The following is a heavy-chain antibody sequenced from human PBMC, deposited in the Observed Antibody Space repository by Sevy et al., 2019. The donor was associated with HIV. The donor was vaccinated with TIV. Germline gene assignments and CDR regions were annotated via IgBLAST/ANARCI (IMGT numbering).Heavy chain of an antibody. CDR1: GFSFDSYG. D-gene: IGHD3-22*01. J-gene: IGHJ6*03. V-gene: IGHV3-23*01. CDR3: AKRGGGHYDPDEIGYYFYYYNMDV. CDR2: ISGSGTRT. Sequence: GGSLRLSCAVSGFSFDSYGMTWVRQAPGKGLEWVSGISGSGTRTYYADSVKGRFIISRDNSKNTLYLQMNSLRSEDTGINYWAKRGGGHYDPDEIGYYFYYYNMDVWGKGTTVTVSS.